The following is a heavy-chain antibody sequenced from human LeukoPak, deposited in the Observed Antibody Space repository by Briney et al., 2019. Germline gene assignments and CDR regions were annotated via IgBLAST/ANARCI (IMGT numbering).Heavy chain of an antibody. V-gene: IGHV4-30-4*08. CDR1: GGSISSGDYY. CDR2: IYYSGST. D-gene: IGHD2-2*01. CDR3: ARERCSSTSCYWFDY. Sequence: SETLSLTCTVSGGSISSGDYYWSWIRQPPGKGLEWIGYIYYSGSTYYNPSLKSRVTISVDTSKNQFSLKLSSVTAADTAVYYCARERCSSTSCYWFDYWGQGTLVTVSS. J-gene: IGHJ4*02.